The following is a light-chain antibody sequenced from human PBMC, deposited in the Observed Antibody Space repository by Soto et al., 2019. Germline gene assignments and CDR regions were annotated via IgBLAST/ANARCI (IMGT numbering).Light chain of an antibody. CDR1: SSNIGAGYD. CDR2: GNS. J-gene: IGLJ1*01. Sequence: QSVLTQPPSVSGAPGQRVTISCTGSSSNIGAGYDVHWYQQLPGTAPKLLIYGNSNRPSGVPDRFSGSKSGTSASLAITGLQAEDEADYYCHSYDSSLSGYYVFGTGTKGTVL. V-gene: IGLV1-40*01. CDR3: HSYDSSLSGYYV.